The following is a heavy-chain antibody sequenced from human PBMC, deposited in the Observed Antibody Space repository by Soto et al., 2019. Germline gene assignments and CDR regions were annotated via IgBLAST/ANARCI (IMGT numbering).Heavy chain of an antibody. D-gene: IGHD3-22*01. V-gene: IGHV1-3*01. CDR1: GHTFTSYA. CDR2: INAGNGNT. CDR3: AKDYYDSSGYYPPALLFDY. J-gene: IGHJ4*02. Sequence: ASVKVSFKASGHTFTSYAMHWVRQAPGQRLEWMGWINAGNGNTKYSQKFQGRVTITRDTSASTAYMELSSLRSEDTAVYYCAKDYYDSSGYYPPALLFDYWGQGTLVTVSS.